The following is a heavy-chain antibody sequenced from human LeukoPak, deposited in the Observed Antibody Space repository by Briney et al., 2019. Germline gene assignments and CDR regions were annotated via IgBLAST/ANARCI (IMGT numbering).Heavy chain of an antibody. CDR3: ARQLPSFIVVVPADDFDY. V-gene: IGHV1-2*06. D-gene: IGHD2-2*01. CDR1: GYTFTGYY. Sequence: ASVKVSCKASGYTFTGYYMHWVRQAPGQGLEWMGRINPNSGGTNYAQKFQGRVTMTRDTSISTAYMELSRLRSDDTAVYYCARQLPSFIVVVPADDFDYWGQGTLVTVSS. J-gene: IGHJ4*02. CDR2: INPNSGGT.